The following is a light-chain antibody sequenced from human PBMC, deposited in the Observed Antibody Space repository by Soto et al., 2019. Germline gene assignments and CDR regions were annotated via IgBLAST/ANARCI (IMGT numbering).Light chain of an antibody. J-gene: IGKJ1*01. CDR2: KAS. CDR1: ESISRW. Sequence: DIQMTQSPSTLSASVGDRVTITCRACESISRWLAWYQLKPGKAPKLLIYKASRFESGVPSRFSVSGSGTEFTLTTSSLEPDYFATYQSQQYNRYPTWTFGQGTKVEIK. V-gene: IGKV1-5*03. CDR3: QQYNRYPTWT.